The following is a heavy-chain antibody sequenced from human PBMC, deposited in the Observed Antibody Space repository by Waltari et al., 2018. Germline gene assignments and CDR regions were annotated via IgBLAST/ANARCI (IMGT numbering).Heavy chain of an antibody. J-gene: IGHJ3*02. CDR2: IIPIFGTA. CDR3: AREREERFLEWFRGPDAFDI. D-gene: IGHD3-3*01. V-gene: IGHV1-69*13. CDR1: GGTFSSYA. Sequence: QVQLVQSGAEVKKPGSSVKVSCKASGGTFSSYAISWVRQAPGQGLEWMGRIIPIFGTANYAQKFQGRVTITADKSTSTAYMELSSLRSEDTAVYYCAREREERFLEWFRGPDAFDIWGQGTMVTVSS.